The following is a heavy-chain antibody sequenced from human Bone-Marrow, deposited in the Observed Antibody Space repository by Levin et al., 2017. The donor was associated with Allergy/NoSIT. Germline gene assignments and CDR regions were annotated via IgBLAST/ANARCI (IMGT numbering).Heavy chain of an antibody. CDR2: MNPNSGNT. CDR3: ARGSYGFGDFDY. V-gene: IGHV1-8*01. Sequence: ASVKVSCKASGYTFTSYDINWVRQATGQGLEWMGWMNPNSGNTGYAQKFQGRVTMTRNTSISTAYMELSSLRSEDTAVYYCARGSYGFGDFDYWGQGTLVTVSS. D-gene: IGHD5-18*01. J-gene: IGHJ4*02. CDR1: GYTFTSYD.